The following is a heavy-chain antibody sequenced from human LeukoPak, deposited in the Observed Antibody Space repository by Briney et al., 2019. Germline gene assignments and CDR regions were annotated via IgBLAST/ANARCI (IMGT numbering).Heavy chain of an antibody. CDR2: IYYNGST. V-gene: IGHV4-59*01. Sequence: PSETLSLTCTVSGGSISSYYWSWVRQTPGKGLEWMWYIYYNGSTNYNPPLKSRVTISVDTSKNQFSLKLSSVTAADTAVYCCARGAYQLLYGLFDPWGQGTLVTVSS. J-gene: IGHJ5*02. CDR1: GGSISSYY. D-gene: IGHD2-2*02. CDR3: ARGAYQLLYGLFDP.